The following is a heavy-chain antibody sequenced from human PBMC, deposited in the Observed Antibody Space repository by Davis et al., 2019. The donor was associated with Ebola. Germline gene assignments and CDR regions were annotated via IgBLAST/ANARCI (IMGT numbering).Heavy chain of an antibody. CDR2: IYYSGST. CDR3: ARSYGADPFDY. V-gene: IGHV4-59*08. Sequence: MPGGSLRLTCTVSGGSISPYYWSWIRQPPGKGLEWIGYIYYSGSTKYNLSLKGRVAISADTSKNQFPLKLSSVTAADTAVYYCARSYGADPFDYWGQGTLVTVSS. CDR1: GGSISPYY. J-gene: IGHJ4*02. D-gene: IGHD4/OR15-4a*01.